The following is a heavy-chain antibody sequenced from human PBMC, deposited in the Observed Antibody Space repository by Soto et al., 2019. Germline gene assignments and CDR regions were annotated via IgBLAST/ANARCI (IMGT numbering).Heavy chain of an antibody. D-gene: IGHD3-10*01. V-gene: IGHV4-31*03. CDR1: GDSISRGGYY. J-gene: IGHJ4*02. CDR3: AREVAYYYGSGSYADY. Sequence: QVQLQESGPGLVKPSQTLSLTCSVSGDSISRGGYYWSWIRQHPGKGLEWIGYIYYSGSTYYNPSLQSRVTISGDTSKNQFSLRLSSVTAADTAVYYCAREVAYYYGSGSYADYWGQGTLVTVSS. CDR2: IYYSGST.